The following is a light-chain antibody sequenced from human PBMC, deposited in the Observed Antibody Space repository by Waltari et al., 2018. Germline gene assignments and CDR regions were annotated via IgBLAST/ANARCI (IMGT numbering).Light chain of an antibody. J-gene: IGLJ2*01. CDR1: SSNIGSNT. V-gene: IGLV1-44*01. Sequence: QSVLTQPPSASGTPGQRVTISCSGSSSNIGSNTVNWYQQLPGTAPKLPSYRNKPRPSGVPDRFSGSKSGTSASLAISGLQSEDEADYYCAAWDDSLNGVVFGGGTKLTVL. CDR2: RNK. CDR3: AAWDDSLNGVV.